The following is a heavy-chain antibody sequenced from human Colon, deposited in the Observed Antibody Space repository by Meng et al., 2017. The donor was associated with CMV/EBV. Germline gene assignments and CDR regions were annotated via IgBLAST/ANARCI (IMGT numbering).Heavy chain of an antibody. V-gene: IGHV3-21*06. CDR1: GFSFPDYT. J-gene: IGHJ6*02. Sequence: GESLKISCAASGFSFPDYTMNWVRQAPGKGLEWVSSITTSGRHKYYSDSVQGRFTISRDDAKTSLYLQMDSLRAEDTAVYYCVKYCGADCLYGMDVWCQGTTVTVSS. CDR3: VKYCGADCLYGMDV. CDR2: ITTSGRHK. D-gene: IGHD2-21*01.